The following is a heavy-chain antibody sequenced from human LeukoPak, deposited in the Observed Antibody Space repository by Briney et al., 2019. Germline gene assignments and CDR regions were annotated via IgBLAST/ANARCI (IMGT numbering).Heavy chain of an antibody. J-gene: IGHJ4*02. CDR2: IYSGGST. CDR3: GYDSSGYYYEDY. CDR1: GFTVSSNY. V-gene: IGHV3-53*01. Sequence: GSLRLSCAPSGFTVSSNYMSWVRQAPGKGLEWVSVIYSGGSTYYADSVKGRFTISRDNSKNTLYLQMNSLRAEDTAVYYCGYDSSGYYYEDYWGQGTLVTVSS. D-gene: IGHD3-22*01.